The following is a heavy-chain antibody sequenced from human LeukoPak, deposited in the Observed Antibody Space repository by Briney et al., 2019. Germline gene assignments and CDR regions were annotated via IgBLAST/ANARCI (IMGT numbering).Heavy chain of an antibody. J-gene: IGHJ6*03. Sequence: SETLSLTCTVSGDSITSYYWTWIRQPPGKGLEWIGYIYYSGSTNYNPSHKSRVTISVDTSKNQFSLKLSSVTAADTAVYYCARDCSSTSCYHSGYYYYYMDVWGKGTTVTVSS. CDR2: IYYSGST. CDR1: GDSITSYY. V-gene: IGHV4-59*01. CDR3: ARDCSSTSCYHSGYYYYYMDV. D-gene: IGHD2-2*01.